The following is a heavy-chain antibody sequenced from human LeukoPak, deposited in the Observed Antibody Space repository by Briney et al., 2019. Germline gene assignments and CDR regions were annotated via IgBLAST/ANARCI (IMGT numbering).Heavy chain of an antibody. CDR2: IYSIGST. Sequence: SETLSLTCTVSGGSIISYYWGWIWQSPRRGLEWIGYIYSIGSTNYNPSLQSRVTISVDTSKHQFSLKLRSVTAADTAIYYCARGEGSGWYWAFDIWGQWTMVTVSS. CDR3: ARGEGSGWYWAFDI. V-gene: IGHV4-59*01. J-gene: IGHJ3*02. CDR1: GGSIISYY. D-gene: IGHD6-19*01.